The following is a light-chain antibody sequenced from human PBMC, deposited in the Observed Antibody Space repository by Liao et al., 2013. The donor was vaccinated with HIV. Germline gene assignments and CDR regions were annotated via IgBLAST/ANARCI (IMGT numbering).Light chain of an antibody. CDR2: DDS. CDR3: QVWDRTSDHLAV. Sequence: SYELTQPPSVSVAPGKTARITCGGNNIGSKSVHWYQQKPGQAPVLVIYDDSDRPSGIPERFSGSNSGNTATLTISWVEDGDEADYYCQVWDRTSDHLAVFGTGTKVTVL. V-gene: IGLV3-21*01. J-gene: IGLJ1*01. CDR1: NIGSKS.